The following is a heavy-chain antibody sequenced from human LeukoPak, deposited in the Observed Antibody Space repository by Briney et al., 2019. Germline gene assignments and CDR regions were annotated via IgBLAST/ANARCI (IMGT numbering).Heavy chain of an antibody. D-gene: IGHD1-26*01. CDR1: GFTFSSYS. CDR3: ARDRGGSYSAIDY. V-gene: IGHV3-48*04. Sequence: GGSLRLSCAASGFTFSSYSMNWVRQAPGKGLEWVSFISSSSSTIYYADSVKGRLTISRDNAKNSLYLQMSSLRAEDTAVYYCARDRGGSYSAIDYWGQGTLVTVSS. CDR2: ISSSSSTI. J-gene: IGHJ4*02.